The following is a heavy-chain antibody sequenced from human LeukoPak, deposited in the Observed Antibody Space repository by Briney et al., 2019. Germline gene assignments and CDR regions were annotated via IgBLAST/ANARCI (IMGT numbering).Heavy chain of an antibody. CDR2: ISSSSSYI. CDR1: GFTFSSYS. J-gene: IGHJ4*02. CDR3: AREGGYCSGGSCYPSSPLFDY. V-gene: IGHV3-21*01. D-gene: IGHD2-15*01. Sequence: GGSLRLSCAASGFTFSSYSMNWVRQAPGKGLEWVSSISSSSSYIYYADSVKGRFTISRDNAKNSLYLQMNSLRDEDTAVYYCAREGGYCSGGSCYPSSPLFDYWGQGTLVTVSS.